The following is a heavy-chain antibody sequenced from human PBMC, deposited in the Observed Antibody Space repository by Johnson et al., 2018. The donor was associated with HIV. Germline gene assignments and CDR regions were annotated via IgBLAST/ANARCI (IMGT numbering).Heavy chain of an antibody. CDR2: IDWNGGST. CDR1: GFTFDDYG. Sequence: EVQLVESGGRVVRRGGSLRLSCAASGFTFDDYGMSWVRQGPGKGLEWVSGIDWNGGSTGYADSVKGRFPISRDNTKNSLHLQMNSRRGEDTALYYCARGFVRISMILVADAFDLWGQGTMVTVSS. V-gene: IGHV3-20*04. CDR3: ARGFVRISMILVADAFDL. D-gene: IGHD3-22*01. J-gene: IGHJ3*01.